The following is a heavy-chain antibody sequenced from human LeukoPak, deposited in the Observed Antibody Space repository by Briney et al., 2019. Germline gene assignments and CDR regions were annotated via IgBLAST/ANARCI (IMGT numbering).Heavy chain of an antibody. V-gene: IGHV3-48*03. CDR2: ITISGQTK. Sequence: GGSLRLSCAASGFAFSTYEMSWVRQAPGKGLEWIADITISGQTKNYADSVKGRFTISRDNAMSSLYLQMNSLRVEDTGVFYCARGDPHADLWGQGALVTVSS. J-gene: IGHJ5*02. CDR1: GFAFSTYE. CDR3: ARGDPHADL.